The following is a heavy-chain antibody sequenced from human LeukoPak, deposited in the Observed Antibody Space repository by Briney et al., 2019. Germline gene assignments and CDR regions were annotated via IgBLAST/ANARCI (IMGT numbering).Heavy chain of an antibody. V-gene: IGHV1-2*04. Sequence: VASVKVSCKASGYTFTGYYMHWVRQAPGQGLEWMGWINPNSGGTNYAQKFQGWVTMTRDTSISTAYMELSRLRSDDTAVYYCARGGSSVMLGNDAFDIWGQGTMVTVSS. D-gene: IGHD1-26*01. CDR3: ARGGSSVMLGNDAFDI. J-gene: IGHJ3*02. CDR2: INPNSGGT. CDR1: GYTFTGYY.